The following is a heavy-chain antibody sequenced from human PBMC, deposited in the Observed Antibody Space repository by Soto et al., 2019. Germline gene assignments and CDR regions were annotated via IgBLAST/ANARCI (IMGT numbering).Heavy chain of an antibody. V-gene: IGHV3-21*01. D-gene: IGHD2-15*01. CDR3: ARGGVVVVAASWFDP. CDR1: GFTFSSYS. Sequence: EVQLVESGGGLVKPGGSLRLSCAASGFTFSSYSMNWVRQAPGKGLEWVSSISSSSSYIYYADSVKGRFTICRDNAKNSLYLQMNSLRAEDTAVYYCARGGVVVVAASWFDPWGQGTLVTVSS. J-gene: IGHJ5*02. CDR2: ISSSSSYI.